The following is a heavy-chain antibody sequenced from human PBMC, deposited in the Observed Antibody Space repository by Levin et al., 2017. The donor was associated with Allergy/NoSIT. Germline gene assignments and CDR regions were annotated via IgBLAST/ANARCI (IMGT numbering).Heavy chain of an antibody. J-gene: IGHJ4*02. Sequence: GASVKVSCAASGFTFSSYEMYWVRQAPGKGLEWVSYISSSGSTIYYADSVKGRFTISRDNAKNSLYLQMNSLRAEDTAVYYCARQLGNFWSGYNYFDYWGQGTLVTVSS. CDR3: ARQLGNFWSGYNYFDY. V-gene: IGHV3-48*03. D-gene: IGHD3-3*01. CDR1: GFTFSSYE. CDR2: ISSSGSTI.